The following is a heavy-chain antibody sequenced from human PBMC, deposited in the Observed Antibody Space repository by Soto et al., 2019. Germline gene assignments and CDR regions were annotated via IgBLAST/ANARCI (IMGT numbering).Heavy chain of an antibody. CDR2: VTHNGGST. CDR1: GFTFSSYG. CDR3: AKAGIVVVPAALVFDY. V-gene: IGHV3-64*01. Sequence: GGSLRLSCAASGFTFSSYGMHWVRQAPGKGLEYVATVTHNGGSTYYATSVKGRFSISRDNSRNTLYLQMGSLRAEDMAVYYCAKAGIVVVPAALVFDYWGQGTLVTVSS. D-gene: IGHD2-2*01. J-gene: IGHJ4*02.